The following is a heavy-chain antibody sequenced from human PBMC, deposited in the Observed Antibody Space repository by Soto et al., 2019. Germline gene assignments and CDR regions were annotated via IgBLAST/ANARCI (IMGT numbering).Heavy chain of an antibody. CDR2: IGPESGAT. Sequence: ASVKVSCKASGYTFTGHYIHWLRQAPEQGPEWMGEIGPESGATRYAQKFQGRVTMTRDTSITTVYMELKNLSPDDTAVYYCGRGRSGQIVVFYWGQGTPVTVSS. D-gene: IGHD6-19*01. CDR3: GRGRSGQIVVFY. V-gene: IGHV1-2*02. J-gene: IGHJ4*02. CDR1: GYTFTGHY.